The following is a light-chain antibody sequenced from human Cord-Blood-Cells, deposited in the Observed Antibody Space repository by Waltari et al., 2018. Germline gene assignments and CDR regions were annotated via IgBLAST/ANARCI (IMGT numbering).Light chain of an antibody. CDR2: RNN. CDR3: AAWDDSLSGPV. CDR1: RSNIGSTY. J-gene: IGLJ3*02. Sequence: QSVLPQPPSASGTPGQRVTISCSGSRSNIGSTYVYSYQQLPGTAPKLLIYRNNQRPSGVPDRFSGSKSGTSASLAISGLRSEDEADYYCAAWDDSLSGPVFGGGTKLTVL. V-gene: IGLV1-47*01.